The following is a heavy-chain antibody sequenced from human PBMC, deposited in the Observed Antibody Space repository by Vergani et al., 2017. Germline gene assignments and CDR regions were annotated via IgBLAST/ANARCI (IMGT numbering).Heavy chain of an antibody. Sequence: EVELVQSGPEMRKPGESLKISCKGSEYSFGNYWIGWARQMPGKGLEWMGIIYPADSDTRYSPSFQGQVTISADKSISTAFPQWDSLKASDTALYYCARHTTYTDSWGQGTLVTVSS. D-gene: IGHD1-1*01. CDR1: EYSFGNYW. V-gene: IGHV5-51*01. CDR2: IYPADSDT. J-gene: IGHJ4*02. CDR3: ARHTTYTDS.